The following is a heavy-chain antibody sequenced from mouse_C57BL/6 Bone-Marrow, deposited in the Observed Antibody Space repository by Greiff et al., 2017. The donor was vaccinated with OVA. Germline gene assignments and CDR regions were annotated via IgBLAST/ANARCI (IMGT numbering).Heavy chain of an antibody. Sequence: QVQLQQSGPGLVQPSQSLSITCTVSGFSLTSYGVHWVRQSPGKGLEWLGVIWSGGSTDYNAAFISRLSISKYNSKSQVFFKMNSLQADDTAIYYCARKGAYYSIPYAMDYWGQGTSVTVSS. J-gene: IGHJ4*01. D-gene: IGHD2-5*01. CDR1: GFSLTSYG. CDR3: ARKGAYYSIPYAMDY. CDR2: IWSGGST. V-gene: IGHV2-2*01.